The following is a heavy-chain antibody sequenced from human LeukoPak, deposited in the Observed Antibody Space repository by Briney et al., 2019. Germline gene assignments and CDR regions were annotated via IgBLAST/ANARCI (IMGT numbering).Heavy chain of an antibody. CDR3: ARVTTGDYFDY. CDR1: GGSISSYY. D-gene: IGHD4-17*01. V-gene: IGHV4-59*01. Sequence: SETLSLTCTVSGGSISSYYWSWIRQPPGKGLEWIGYIYYSGSTNHNPSLKSRVTISVDTSKNQFSLKLSSVTAADTAVYYCARVTTGDYFDYWGQGTLVTVSS. CDR2: IYYSGST. J-gene: IGHJ4*02.